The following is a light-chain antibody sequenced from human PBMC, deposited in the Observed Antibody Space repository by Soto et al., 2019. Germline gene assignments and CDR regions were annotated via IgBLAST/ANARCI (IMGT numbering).Light chain of an antibody. CDR3: QQSYSTLFT. V-gene: IGKV1-39*01. Sequence: DIQMTQSPSSLSASVGDRVTITCRASQSISSYLNWYQQKPGKAPKLLIYAASSLQSGVPSRFSGSGSGTDLTLTISSLQPEDFATYYCQQSYSTLFTFGPGTKVDI. CDR1: QSISSY. CDR2: AAS. J-gene: IGKJ3*01.